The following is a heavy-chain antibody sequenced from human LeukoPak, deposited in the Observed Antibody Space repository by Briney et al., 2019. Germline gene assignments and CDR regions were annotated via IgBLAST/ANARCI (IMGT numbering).Heavy chain of an antibody. CDR3: ARDATYCTNGVCYTRFDY. D-gene: IGHD2-8*01. Sequence: PGGSLRRSCAASGFTFTSHWMSWVRQAPGKGLEWVARMKLDGSEKYYVDSVKGRFTISRDDAKTSLYLEMNSPRAEDTAVYYCARDATYCTNGVCYTRFDYWGQGTLVTVSS. CDR1: GFTFTSHW. V-gene: IGHV3-7*01. CDR2: MKLDGSEK. J-gene: IGHJ4*02.